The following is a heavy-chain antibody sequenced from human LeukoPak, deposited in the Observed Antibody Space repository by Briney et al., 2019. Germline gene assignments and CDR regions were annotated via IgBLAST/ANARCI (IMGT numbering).Heavy chain of an antibody. J-gene: IGHJ4*02. CDR1: GYTFTSYG. CDR2: MSAYNGNT. Sequence: GASVKVSCEASGYTFTSYGISWVRQAPGQGLEWRGWMSAYNGNTNYAQKLQGRVNMTTDTSTSTAYMELRSLRSDDTAVYYCARDLLYSSSWAFDYWGQGTLVTVSS. D-gene: IGHD6-13*01. CDR3: ARDLLYSSSWAFDY. V-gene: IGHV1-18*01.